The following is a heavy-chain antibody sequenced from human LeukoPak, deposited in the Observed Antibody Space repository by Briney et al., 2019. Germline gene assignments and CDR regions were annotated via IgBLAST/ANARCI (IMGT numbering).Heavy chain of an antibody. V-gene: IGHV3-23*01. CDR1: GFTFSSYA. J-gene: IGHJ4*02. CDR2: ISGSGGST. Sequence: GGSLRLSCAASGFTFSSYAMSWVRQAPGKGLEWVSAISGSGGSTYYADSVKGRFTISRDNSRDTLYLQMNSLRAEDTAVYYCAKGYYDYVWGSYYFDYRGQGTLVTVSS. D-gene: IGHD3-16*01. CDR3: AKGYYDYVWGSYYFDY.